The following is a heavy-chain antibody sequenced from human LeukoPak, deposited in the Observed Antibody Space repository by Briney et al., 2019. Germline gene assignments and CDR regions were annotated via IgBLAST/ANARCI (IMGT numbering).Heavy chain of an antibody. V-gene: IGHV3-48*03. Sequence: PGGSLRLSCAASGFTFSSYEMNWVPQAPGKGVEWVSYISSSGSTIYYADSVKGRFTISRDNAKNSLYLQMNSLRAEDTAVYYCARVVCTNGVCYRFDYWGQGTLVTVSS. J-gene: IGHJ4*02. CDR3: ARVVCTNGVCYRFDY. CDR1: GFTFSSYE. CDR2: ISSSGSTI. D-gene: IGHD2-8*01.